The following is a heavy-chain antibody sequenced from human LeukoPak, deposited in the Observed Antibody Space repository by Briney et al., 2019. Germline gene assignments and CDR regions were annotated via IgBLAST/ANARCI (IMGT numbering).Heavy chain of an antibody. CDR1: GFTFSSYS. CDR3: ARESFIAAAGNGYNWYDP. J-gene: IGHJ5*02. CDR2: INHSGST. V-gene: IGHV4-34*01. D-gene: IGHD6-13*01. Sequence: GSLRLSCAASGFTFSSYSMNWIRQPPGKGLEWIGEINHSGSTNYNPSLKSRVTISVDTSKNQFSLKLRSVTAADTAVYYCARESFIAAAGNGYNWYDPWGQGTLVTVSS.